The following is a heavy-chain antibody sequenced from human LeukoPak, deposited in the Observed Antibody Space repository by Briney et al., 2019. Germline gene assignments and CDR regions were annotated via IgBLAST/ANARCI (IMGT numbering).Heavy chain of an antibody. D-gene: IGHD3-3*01. CDR1: GFTYSDYA. CDR3: AKAELGVDTFFDY. Sequence: GGSLRLSCAASGFTYSDYALGWVRQAPGRGLEWVATLSGSGAGTYYSDSVQGRFTISRDNSKRTLFLQMNSLRAEDTAFYYCAKAELGVDTFFDYWGQGTLVTVSS. V-gene: IGHV3-23*01. CDR2: LSGSGAGT. J-gene: IGHJ4*02.